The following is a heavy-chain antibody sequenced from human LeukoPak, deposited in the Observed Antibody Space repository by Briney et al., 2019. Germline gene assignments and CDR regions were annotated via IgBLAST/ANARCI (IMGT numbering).Heavy chain of an antibody. D-gene: IGHD3-16*01. Sequence: GGSLRLSCAASGFTFSAYWMAWVRQAPGKGLEWVANMKQDGSAKHYVDSVKGRFTISRDNVRNSLYLQMDSLRAEDSAVYYCARDDVGALDYWGQGTLVTVSS. CDR1: GFTFSAYW. CDR2: MKQDGSAK. CDR3: ARDDVGALDY. V-gene: IGHV3-7*01. J-gene: IGHJ4*02.